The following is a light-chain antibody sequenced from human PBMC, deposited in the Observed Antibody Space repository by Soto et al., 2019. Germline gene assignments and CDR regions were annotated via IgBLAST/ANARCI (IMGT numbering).Light chain of an antibody. CDR2: EVS. V-gene: IGLV2-14*01. Sequence: QSALTQPASVSGSPGQSITISCTGTSSDVGGYNYVSWYQQHPGKAPKLMIYEVSNRPSGVSNRFSGSKSGNTASLTISGLQAEDEADYYCSSYTSSSTPAWVFGTGTKVTVL. CDR1: SSDVGGYNY. CDR3: SSYTSSSTPAWV. J-gene: IGLJ1*01.